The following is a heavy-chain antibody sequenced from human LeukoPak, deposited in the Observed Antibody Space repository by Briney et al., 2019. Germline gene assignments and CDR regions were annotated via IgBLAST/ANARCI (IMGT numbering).Heavy chain of an antibody. CDR2: INHSGST. CDR3: ASWSVVTYYFDY. J-gene: IGHJ4*02. V-gene: IGHV4-34*01. Sequence: SETLSLTCAVYGGSFSGYYWSWLRQPPGKGLEWIGEINHSGSTNYNPSLKSRVTISVDTSKNQFSLKLSSVTAADTAVYYCASWSVVTYYFDYWGQGTLVTVSS. CDR1: GGSFSGYY. D-gene: IGHD2-15*01.